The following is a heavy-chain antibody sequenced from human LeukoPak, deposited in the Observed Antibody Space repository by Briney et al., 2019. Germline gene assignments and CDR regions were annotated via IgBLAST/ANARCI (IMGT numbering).Heavy chain of an antibody. D-gene: IGHD3-9*01. CDR1: GYTFTGYY. Sequence: ASVKVSCKASGYTFTGYYMHWVRQAPGQGLEWMGWINPNSGGTNYAQKLQGRVTMTRDTSISTAYMELSRLRSDDTAVYYCARDSGDILTGLDYWGQGTLVTVSS. J-gene: IGHJ4*02. CDR3: ARDSGDILTGLDY. V-gene: IGHV1-2*02. CDR2: INPNSGGT.